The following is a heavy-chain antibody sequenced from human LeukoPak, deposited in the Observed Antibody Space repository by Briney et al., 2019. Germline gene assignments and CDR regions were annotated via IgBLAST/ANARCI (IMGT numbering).Heavy chain of an antibody. J-gene: IGHJ6*02. V-gene: IGHV3-21*04. CDR1: GFTFSSYS. Sequence: GGSLRLSCAASGFTFSSYSMNWVRQAPGKGLEWVSSISSSSSYIYYADSVKGQFTISRDNAKNSLYLQMNSLRAEDTAVYYCARDRDTARPYYYYGMDVWGQGTTVTVSS. CDR2: ISSSSSYI. D-gene: IGHD5-18*01. CDR3: ARDRDTARPYYYYGMDV.